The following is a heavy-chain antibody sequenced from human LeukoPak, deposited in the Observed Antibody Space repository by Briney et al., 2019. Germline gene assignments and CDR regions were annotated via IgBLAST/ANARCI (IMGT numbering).Heavy chain of an antibody. CDR3: ARDLKAAADYYFDY. CDR2: ISYDGSNK. CDR1: GFIFSNYG. Sequence: GGSLRLSCAASGFIFSNYGMHWVRQAPGKGLEWVTGISYDGSNKYYADSVKGRFTISRDNSKNTLYLQMNSLRVEDTAIYYCARDLKAAADYYFDYWGQGTLVTVSS. D-gene: IGHD6-13*01. J-gene: IGHJ4*02. V-gene: IGHV3-30*03.